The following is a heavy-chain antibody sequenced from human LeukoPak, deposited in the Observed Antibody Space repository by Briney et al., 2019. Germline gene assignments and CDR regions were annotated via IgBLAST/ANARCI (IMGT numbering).Heavy chain of an antibody. Sequence: PGGSLRLSCAASGFTFRSYWMSWVRQAPGEGLEGVANIKQDGSEKYYVDSVKGRFTISRDNAKNSLYLQMNSLRAEDTAVYYCARDWVRPHAEIYCSSTSCSPIGETESDYWGQGTLVTVSS. V-gene: IGHV3-7*01. CDR2: IKQDGSEK. CDR1: GFTFRSYW. CDR3: ARDWVRPHAEIYCSSTSCSPIGETESDY. J-gene: IGHJ4*02. D-gene: IGHD2-2*01.